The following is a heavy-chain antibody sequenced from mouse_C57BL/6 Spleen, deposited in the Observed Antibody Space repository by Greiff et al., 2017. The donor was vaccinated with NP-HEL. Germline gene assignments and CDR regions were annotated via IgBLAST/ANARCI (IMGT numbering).Heavy chain of an antibody. CDR3: ARSITTVVATDWYFDV. Sequence: VKLVESGPELVRPGVSVKISCKGSGYTFTDSAMHWVKQSHAKSLEWIGVISTYYGDASYNQKFKDKATMTVDKSSSTAYMELARLTSEDSAVYYCARSITTVVATDWYFDVWGTGTTVTVSS. D-gene: IGHD1-1*01. J-gene: IGHJ1*03. CDR2: ISTYYGDA. CDR1: GYTFTDSA. V-gene: IGHV1-67*01.